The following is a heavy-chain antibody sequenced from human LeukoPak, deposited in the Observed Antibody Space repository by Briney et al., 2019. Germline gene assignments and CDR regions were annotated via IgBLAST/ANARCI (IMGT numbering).Heavy chain of an antibody. CDR2: IYYSGST. V-gene: IGHV4-61*01. D-gene: IGHD6-13*01. CDR3: ARGVSSSPAEV. J-gene: IGHJ4*02. Sequence: SETLSLTCTVSGGSISSNSYYWSWIRQPPGKGLEWIGYIYYSGSTNYNPSLKSRVTISVDTSKNQFSLKLSSVTAADTAVYYCARGVSSSPAEVWGQGTLVTVSS. CDR1: GGSISSNSYY.